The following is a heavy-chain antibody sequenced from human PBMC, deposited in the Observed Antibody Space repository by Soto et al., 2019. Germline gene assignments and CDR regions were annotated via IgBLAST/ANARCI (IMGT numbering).Heavy chain of an antibody. D-gene: IGHD5-12*01. Sequence: QVQLVESGGGVVQPGRSLRLSCAASGFTFSSYGMHWVRQAPGKGLEWVAVIWFDGTNKYYADSVKGRFTISRDNSKNTLYLQINSLRAEDTAVYYCARDRGYSGYDSPRYYYGMDVWGQGTTVTVSS. J-gene: IGHJ6*02. CDR1: GFTFSSYG. CDR2: IWFDGTNK. CDR3: ARDRGYSGYDSPRYYYGMDV. V-gene: IGHV3-33*01.